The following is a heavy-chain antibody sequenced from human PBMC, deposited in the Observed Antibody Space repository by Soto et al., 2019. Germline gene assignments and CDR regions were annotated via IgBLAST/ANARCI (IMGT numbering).Heavy chain of an antibody. D-gene: IGHD2-15*01. CDR1: GGTFSSYA. CDR3: AGAQDIVVVVAATPDDYYYYGMDV. CDR2: IIPIFGTA. J-gene: IGHJ6*02. Sequence: QVQLVQSGAEVKKPGSSVKVSCKASGGTFSSYAISWVRQAPGQGLEWMGGIIPIFGTANYAQKFQGRVTITADESTSTAYMELSSLRSEDTAVYYCAGAQDIVVVVAATPDDYYYYGMDVWGQGTTVTVSS. V-gene: IGHV1-69*01.